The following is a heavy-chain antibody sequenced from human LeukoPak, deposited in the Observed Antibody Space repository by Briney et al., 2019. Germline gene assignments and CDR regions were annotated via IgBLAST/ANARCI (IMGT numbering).Heavy chain of an antibody. J-gene: IGHJ5*02. D-gene: IGHD2-15*01. V-gene: IGHV4-39*06. CDR1: GGSISSSSYY. CDR3: ARGHCTSGSCSRWFDP. CDR2: IYNSGST. Sequence: PSETLSLTCTVSGGSISSSSYYWGWIRQPPGKGLEWIGRIYNSGSTNYNPSLKSRVTISVDTSKNQFPLKLSSVTAADTAVYYCARGHCTSGSCSRWFDPWGQGTLVTVSS.